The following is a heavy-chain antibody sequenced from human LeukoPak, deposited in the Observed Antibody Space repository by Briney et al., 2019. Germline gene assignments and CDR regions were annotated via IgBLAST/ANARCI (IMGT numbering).Heavy chain of an antibody. CDR1: GFTVSSNY. V-gene: IGHV3-53*01. CDR3: ARWELLHYFDY. D-gene: IGHD1-26*01. CDR2: IYSGGST. J-gene: IGHJ4*02. Sequence: GGSLRLSCAASGFTVSSNYMSWVRQAPGKGLEWVSVIYSGGSTYYAGSVKGRFTISRDNSKNTLYLQMNSLRAEDTAVYYCARWELLHYFDYWGQGTLVTVSS.